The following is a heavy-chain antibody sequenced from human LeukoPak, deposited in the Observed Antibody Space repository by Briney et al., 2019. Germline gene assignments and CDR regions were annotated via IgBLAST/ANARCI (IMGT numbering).Heavy chain of an antibody. V-gene: IGHV4-39*07. J-gene: IGHJ6*03. Sequence: SETLSLTCTVSGGSISSSSYYWGWIRHPPGKGLEGVGSIYYSGSTYYNPSLKSRVTISVDTSKNQFSLQLSSVTAADTAVYYCARVVVVVVPAAIGYYYYYMDVWGKGTTVTVSS. CDR2: IYYSGST. CDR3: ARVVVVVVPAAIGYYYYYMDV. CDR1: GGSISSSSYY. D-gene: IGHD2-2*02.